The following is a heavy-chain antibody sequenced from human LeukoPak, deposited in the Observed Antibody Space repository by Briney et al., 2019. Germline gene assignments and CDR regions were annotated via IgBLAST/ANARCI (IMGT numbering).Heavy chain of an antibody. CDR2: IYWADDK. Sequence: SLPTLGKPTQTLTLTCTFAGFSLGTSGVGVGWSRQRPGKALEWLALIYWADDKRYSPSLKCRLTITKYPCRRQLVPPMTKMDPLDTPPYHCAHSPPNFYASSGYYLHAFVMWREGTSDTLSS. CDR1: GFSLGTSGVG. J-gene: IGHJ3*02. V-gene: IGHV2-5*02. CDR3: AHSPPNFYASSGYYLHAFVM. D-gene: IGHD3-22*01.